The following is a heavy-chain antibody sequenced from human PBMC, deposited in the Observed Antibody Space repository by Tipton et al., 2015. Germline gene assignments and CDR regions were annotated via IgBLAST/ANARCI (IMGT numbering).Heavy chain of an antibody. D-gene: IGHD6-19*01. Sequence: SLRLSCAASGFTFSTYGMHWVRQAPGKGLEWVAIIWFDGNNEYYADAVKGRFTISRDNSKNTLYLQMDSLRAEDTGVYYCARDKEYSSGGYRISPLQYWGQGTLVTVSS. CDR2: IWFDGNNE. CDR3: ARDKEYSSGGYRISPLQY. CDR1: GFTFSTYG. J-gene: IGHJ1*01. V-gene: IGHV3-33*01.